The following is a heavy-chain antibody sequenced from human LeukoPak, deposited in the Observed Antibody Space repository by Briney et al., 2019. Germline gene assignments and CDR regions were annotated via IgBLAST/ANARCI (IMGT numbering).Heavy chain of an antibody. CDR1: GGSISSYY. CDR2: IYYSGST. J-gene: IGHJ3*02. D-gene: IGHD3-10*01. V-gene: IGHV4-59*01. Sequence: SETLSLTCTVSGGSISSYYWSWIRQPPGKGLEWIGYIYYSGSTNYNPSLKSRVTISVDTSKNQFSLKLSSVTAADTAVYYCAREKSITMVRGWAFDIWGQGTMVTVSS. CDR3: AREKSITMVRGWAFDI.